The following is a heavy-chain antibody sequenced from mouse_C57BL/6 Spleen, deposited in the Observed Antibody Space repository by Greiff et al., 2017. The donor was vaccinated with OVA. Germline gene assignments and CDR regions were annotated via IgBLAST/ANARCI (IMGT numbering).Heavy chain of an antibody. Sequence: EVKLVESGGGLVKPGGSLKLSCAASGFTFSSYAMSWVRQTPEKRLEWVATISGGGSYTYYPDNVKGRFTISRDNAKNNLYLQMSHLKSDDTAMYYCARDDYDYFDYWGQGTTLTVSS. CDR3: ARDDYDYFDY. V-gene: IGHV5-4*01. CDR1: GFTFSSYA. D-gene: IGHD2-4*01. J-gene: IGHJ2*01. CDR2: ISGGGSYT.